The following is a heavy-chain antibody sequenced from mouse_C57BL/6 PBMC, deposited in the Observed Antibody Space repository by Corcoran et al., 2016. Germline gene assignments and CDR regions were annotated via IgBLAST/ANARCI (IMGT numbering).Heavy chain of an antibody. Sequence: EVQLQQSGAELVRPGASVKLSCTASGFNIKDYYMHWVKQRPELGLEWIGRIDPEDGDTEYAPKFQGKATMTADTSSNTAYLQLSSLTSEDTAVYYCTTGTAQASFAYWGQGTLVTVSA. CDR2: IDPEDGDT. CDR1: GFNIKDYY. J-gene: IGHJ3*01. CDR3: TTGTAQASFAY. D-gene: IGHD3-2*02. V-gene: IGHV14-1*01.